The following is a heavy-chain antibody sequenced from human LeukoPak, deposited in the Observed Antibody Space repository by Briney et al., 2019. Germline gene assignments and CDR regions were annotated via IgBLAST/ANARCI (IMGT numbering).Heavy chain of an antibody. D-gene: IGHD5-24*01. Sequence: PSETLSLNCAVYGGSFSGYYWSWIRQPPGKGLEWIGEINHSGSTNYNPSLRSRVTISVDTSKNQFSLKLSSVTAADTAVYYCARAPKGGYNFRGWFDPWGQGTLVTVSS. CDR3: ARAPKGGYNFRGWFDP. CDR1: GGSFSGYY. J-gene: IGHJ5*02. CDR2: INHSGST. V-gene: IGHV4-34*01.